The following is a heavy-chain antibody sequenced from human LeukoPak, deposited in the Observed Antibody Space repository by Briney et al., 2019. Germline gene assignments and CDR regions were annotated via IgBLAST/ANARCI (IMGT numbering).Heavy chain of an antibody. J-gene: IGHJ4*02. CDR3: ARGHSDVLAASYKWTPDY. Sequence: GGSLRLSCAASGFTFNTFNMNWVRQAPGKGLEWVSSITSGGDYIYYADSVKGRFTNSRDNAKNSLSLQLNSLRVEDTAVYYCARGHSDVLAASYKWTPDYWGQGTLVTVSS. CDR2: ITSGGDYI. CDR1: GFTFNTFN. D-gene: IGHD3-9*01. V-gene: IGHV3-21*01.